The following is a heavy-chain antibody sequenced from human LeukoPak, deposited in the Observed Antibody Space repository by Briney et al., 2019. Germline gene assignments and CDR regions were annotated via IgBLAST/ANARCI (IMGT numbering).Heavy chain of an antibody. CDR2: INPNSGGT. V-gene: IGHV1-2*02. CDR1: GYTFTGYY. Sequence: GASVKVSCKASGYTFTGYYMHWVRQAPGQGLEWMGWINPNSGGTNYAQKFQGRVTMTRDTSISTAYMELSRLRSDDTAAYHCARDLLRVFGVVSQNWFDPWGQGTLVTVSS. J-gene: IGHJ5*02. D-gene: IGHD3-3*01. CDR3: ARDLLRVFGVVSQNWFDP.